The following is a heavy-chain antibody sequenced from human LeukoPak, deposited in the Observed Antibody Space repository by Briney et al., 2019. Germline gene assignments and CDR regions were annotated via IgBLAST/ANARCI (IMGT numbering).Heavy chain of an antibody. CDR3: ARGLQGIDY. CDR1: GFTFSGYW. J-gene: IGHJ4*02. CDR2: INSDGSST. D-gene: IGHD4-11*01. V-gene: IGHV3-74*01. Sequence: GGSLRLSCAASGFTFSGYWMHWVRQAPGKGLLWVSRINSDGSSTAYADSVKGRFTISRDNAENTLYLQMNSLRAEDTAVYYCARGLQGIDYWGQGTLVTVSS.